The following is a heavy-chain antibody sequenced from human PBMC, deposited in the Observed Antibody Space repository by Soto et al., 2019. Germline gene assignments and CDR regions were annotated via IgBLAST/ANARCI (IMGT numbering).Heavy chain of an antibody. J-gene: IGHJ3*02. CDR1: GFTFSSYA. Sequence: GGSLRLSCAASGFTFSSYAMSWVRQAPGKGLEWVSAISGSGGSTYYADSVKGRFTISRDNSKNTLYLQMNSLRAEDTAVYYCARLGYSSSWYSREYAFDIWGQGTMVTVSS. CDR3: ARLGYSSSWYSREYAFDI. V-gene: IGHV3-23*01. CDR2: ISGSGGST. D-gene: IGHD6-13*01.